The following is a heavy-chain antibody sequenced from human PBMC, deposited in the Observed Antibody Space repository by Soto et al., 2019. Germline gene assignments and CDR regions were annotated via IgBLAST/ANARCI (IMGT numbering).Heavy chain of an antibody. CDR1: GGSISSYY. CDR3: ARAYCSGGSCYAPYYYYGMDV. J-gene: IGHJ6*02. V-gene: IGHV4-59*01. D-gene: IGHD2-15*01. CDR2: IYYSGST. Sequence: SETLSLTCTVSGGSISSYYWSWIWQPPGKGLEWIGYIYYSGSTNYNPSLKSRVTISVDTSKNQFSLKLSSVTAADTAVYYCARAYCSGGSCYAPYYYYGMDVWGQGTTVTVSS.